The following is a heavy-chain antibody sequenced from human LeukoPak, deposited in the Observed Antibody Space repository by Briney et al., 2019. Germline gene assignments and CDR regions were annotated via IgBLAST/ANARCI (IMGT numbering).Heavy chain of an antibody. CDR2: IYPGDSDT. Sequence: GESLKISCKGSGYSFTSYWIGWVRQMPGKGLEWMGIIYPGDSDTRYSPSFQGQVTISADKSLSTAYLQWSSLKASDTAMYYCARLRGSSWYWDYFDYWGQGTLVTVSS. V-gene: IGHV5-51*01. J-gene: IGHJ4*02. D-gene: IGHD6-13*01. CDR1: GYSFTSYW. CDR3: ARLRGSSWYWDYFDY.